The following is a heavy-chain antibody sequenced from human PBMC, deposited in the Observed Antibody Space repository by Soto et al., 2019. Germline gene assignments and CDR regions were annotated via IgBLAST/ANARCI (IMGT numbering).Heavy chain of an antibody. V-gene: IGHV3-30*18. Sequence: PGGSLRLSCAASGFTFSSYGMHWVRQAPGKGLEWVAVISYDGSNKYYADSVKGRFTISRDNSKNTLYLQMNSLRAEDTAVYYCAKDHCSSTSCYDRPYWGQGTLVTVSS. CDR1: GFTFSSYG. CDR2: ISYDGSNK. J-gene: IGHJ4*02. CDR3: AKDHCSSTSCYDRPY. D-gene: IGHD2-2*01.